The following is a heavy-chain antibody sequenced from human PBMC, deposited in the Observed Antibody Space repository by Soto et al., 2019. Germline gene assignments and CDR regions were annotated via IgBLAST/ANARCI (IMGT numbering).Heavy chain of an antibody. V-gene: IGHV4-30-4*01. J-gene: IGHJ4*02. D-gene: IGHD3-16*02. Sequence: QVQLQESGPGLVKPSQTLSLTCTVSGGSINSGDYYWSWIHQPPGKGLEWIGYISYSGTTYYKPSLRSRITISLDTSKNQFSLRLASVTAADTAVYYCARTNYDYVWGSYRFDYWGQGILVTVSS. CDR3: ARTNYDYVWGSYRFDY. CDR2: ISYSGTT. CDR1: GGSINSGDYY.